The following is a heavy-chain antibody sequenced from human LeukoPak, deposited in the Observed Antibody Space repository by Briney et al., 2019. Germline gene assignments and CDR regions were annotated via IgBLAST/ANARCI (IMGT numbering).Heavy chain of an antibody. Sequence: SGTLSLTCAVSGGSISSSNWWSWVRQPPGKGLEWIGEIYHSGSTNYNPSLKSRVTISVDTSKNQFSLKLSSVTAADTAVYYCASDLDYGGNSADYWGQGTLVTVSS. J-gene: IGHJ4*02. CDR1: GGSISSSNW. V-gene: IGHV4-4*02. CDR2: IYHSGST. CDR3: ASDLDYGGNSADY. D-gene: IGHD4-23*01.